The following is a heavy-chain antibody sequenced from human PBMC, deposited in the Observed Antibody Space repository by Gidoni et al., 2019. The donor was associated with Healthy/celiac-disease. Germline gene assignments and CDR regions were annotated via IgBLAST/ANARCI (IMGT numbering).Heavy chain of an antibody. Sequence: EVQLVESGGGLVQPGGSLRLSCAASGFTFSSYDMHWVRQATGKGLEWVSAIGTAGDTYYPGSVKGRFTISRENAKNTLYLQMNSLRAEDTAVYYCARENSSSYGFDYWGQGTLVTVSS. D-gene: IGHD6-6*01. CDR3: ARENSSSYGFDY. CDR2: IGTAGDT. CDR1: GFTFSSYD. V-gene: IGHV3-13*01. J-gene: IGHJ4*02.